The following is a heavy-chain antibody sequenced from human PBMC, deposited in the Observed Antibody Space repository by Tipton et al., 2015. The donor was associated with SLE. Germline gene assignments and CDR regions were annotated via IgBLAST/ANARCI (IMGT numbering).Heavy chain of an antibody. V-gene: IGHV4-61*05. CDR3: ARMRGGYNAHH. Sequence: TLSLTCTVSGGSISSSFNYWGWIRQPPGKGLEWIGYISYSGSTNYNPSVRSRVSISLDTSKNQFSLKVKSVTTADTAVYYCARMRGGYNAHHWGQGILVTVSS. CDR2: ISYSGST. CDR1: GGSISSSFNY. J-gene: IGHJ5*02. D-gene: IGHD5-24*01.